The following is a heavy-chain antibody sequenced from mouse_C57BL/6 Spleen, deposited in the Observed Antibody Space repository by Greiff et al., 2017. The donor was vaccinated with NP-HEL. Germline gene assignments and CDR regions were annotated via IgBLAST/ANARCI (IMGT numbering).Heavy chain of an antibody. J-gene: IGHJ2*01. CDR2: INPNNGGT. CDR3: ARAGVATDY. D-gene: IGHD1-1*01. V-gene: IGHV1-26*01. Sequence: EVQLQQSGPELVKPGASVKISCKASGYTFTDYYMNWVKQSHGKSLEWIGDINPNNGGTSYNQKFKGKATLTVDKSYRTAYMELRSLTSENSAVYNCARAGVATDYWGQGTTLTVSS. CDR1: GYTFTDYY.